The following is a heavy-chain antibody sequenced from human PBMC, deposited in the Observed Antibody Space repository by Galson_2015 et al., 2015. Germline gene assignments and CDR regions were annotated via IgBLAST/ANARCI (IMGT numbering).Heavy chain of an antibody. D-gene: IGHD6-13*01. CDR2: IRNKANSYTT. V-gene: IGHV3-72*01. CDR1: GFTFGDYA. J-gene: IGHJ4*02. Sequence: SLRLSCAASGFTFGDYAMSWVRQAPGKGLEWVGRIRNKANSYTTEYAASVKGRFTFSRDDSKNSVYVQMNSLKTEDTAVYYCATDLEQSNYWGQGTLVTVSS. CDR3: ATDLEQSNY.